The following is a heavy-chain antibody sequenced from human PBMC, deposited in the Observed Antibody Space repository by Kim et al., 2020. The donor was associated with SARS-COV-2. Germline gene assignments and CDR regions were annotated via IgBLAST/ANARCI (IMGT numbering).Heavy chain of an antibody. J-gene: IGHJ6*02. CDR1: GFRVSNNY. V-gene: IGHV3-53*01. CDR2: IYSGGDT. Sequence: GGSLRLSCAVSGFRVSNNYMSWVRQAPGKGLEWVSIIYSGGDTNYADSVKGRFIISRDNSKNMVYLQMNSLRAEDTAVYYCARDFGGGPSRNEYGMDVWGQGTTVTVSS. D-gene: IGHD1-1*01. CDR3: ARDFGGGPSRNEYGMDV.